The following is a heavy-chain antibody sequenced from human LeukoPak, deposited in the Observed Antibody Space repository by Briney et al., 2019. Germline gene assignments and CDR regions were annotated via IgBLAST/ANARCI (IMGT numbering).Heavy chain of an antibody. CDR1: GGSVTDYY. CDR3: ARLITAFQAFDS. V-gene: IGHV4-39*01. Sequence: SETLSLTCTVSGGSVTDYYWSWIRQPPGKGLEWIGSIYYSGSTYYNPSLNSRVTISVDTSKNQFSLNLSSVTAADTAVYYCARLITAFQAFDSWGQGTLVTVSS. CDR2: IYYSGST. J-gene: IGHJ4*02. D-gene: IGHD3-16*01.